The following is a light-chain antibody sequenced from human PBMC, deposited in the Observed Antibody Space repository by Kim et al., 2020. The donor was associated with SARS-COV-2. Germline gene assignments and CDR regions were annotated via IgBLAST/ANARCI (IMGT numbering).Light chain of an antibody. CDR2: DVS. CDR3: QHPSTYTIT. CDR1: QCIGSW. J-gene: IGKJ5*01. V-gene: IGKV1-5*01. Sequence: GDRGTITCRASQCIGSWLAWYQLKPGKPPKLLIHDVSSLERGVPSRFSGSRSDTEFTLTISILSPVDFASSYCQHPSTYTITYRQG.